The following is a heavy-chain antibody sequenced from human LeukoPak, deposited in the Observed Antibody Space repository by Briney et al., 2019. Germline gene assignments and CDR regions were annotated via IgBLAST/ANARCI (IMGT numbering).Heavy chain of an antibody. CDR1: GGSISNKTYS. CDR3: ARRAITVAPYYFDD. J-gene: IGHJ4*02. Sequence: SETLSLTCNVSGGSISNKTYSWGWIRQPPGKGLEWIGLYYSGTTYYNPSLKSRVTMYADTSKSQFSLKLTSVTAADTAVYFCARRAITVAPYYFDDRGQGTLVTVSS. D-gene: IGHD3-10*01. V-gene: IGHV4-39*01. CDR2: YYSGTT.